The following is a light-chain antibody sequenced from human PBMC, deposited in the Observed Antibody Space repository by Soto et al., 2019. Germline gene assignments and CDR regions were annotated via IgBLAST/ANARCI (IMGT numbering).Light chain of an antibody. V-gene: IGKV1-5*01. CDR2: DAS. Sequence: DIQMTQSPSTLSASVGDRVTITCRASQSINNWLAWYQQKPGKAPKVLIYDASNLESGVPSRFSGSGSGTEFTLTISSLQPDDFAIYYCQRYNTYAGAFGQGTKVDIK. J-gene: IGKJ1*01. CDR3: QRYNTYAGA. CDR1: QSINNW.